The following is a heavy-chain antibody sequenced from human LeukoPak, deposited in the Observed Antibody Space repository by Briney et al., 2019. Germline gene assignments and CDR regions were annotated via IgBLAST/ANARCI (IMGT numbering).Heavy chain of an antibody. V-gene: IGHV3-11*05. D-gene: IGHD3-9*01. J-gene: IGHJ4*02. Sequence: GGSLRLSCAASGFTFSDYYMSWIRQAPGKGLEWISYITSSSSDTNYADSVKGRFTISRDNAKKSLYLQMNSLRAEDTAVHYCARDYDILTGYFRGGFDYWGQGTLVTVSS. CDR2: ITSSSSDT. CDR1: GFTFSDYY. CDR3: ARDYDILTGYFRGGFDY.